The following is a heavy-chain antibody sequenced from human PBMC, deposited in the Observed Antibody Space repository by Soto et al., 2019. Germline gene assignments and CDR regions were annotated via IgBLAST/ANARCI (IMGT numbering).Heavy chain of an antibody. CDR1: GFTFSSYA. J-gene: IGHJ4*02. D-gene: IGHD3-16*02. CDR2: ISGSGGST. Sequence: GGSLRLSCAASGFTFSSYAMSWVRQPPGKGLEWVSAISGSGGSTYYADSVKGRFTISRDNSKNTLYLQMNSLRAEDTAVYYCAKGLRLGELSLFPYYFDYWGQGTLVTVSS. V-gene: IGHV3-23*01. CDR3: AKGLRLGELSLFPYYFDY.